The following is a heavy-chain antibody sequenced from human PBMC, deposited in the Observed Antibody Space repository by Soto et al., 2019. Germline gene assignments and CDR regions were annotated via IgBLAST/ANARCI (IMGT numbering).Heavy chain of an antibody. D-gene: IGHD3-10*01. CDR3: EGGWFGGFVYYFDY. J-gene: IGHJ4*01. CDR1: GYTFISYG. CDR2: TSAYNGNT. Sequence: QVQLVQSGAEVKKPGASVKVSCKASGYTFISYGISWVRQAPGQGLEWMGWTSAYNGNTNYAQKLQGRVTMTTDTLTNPAYMELRSLRADDTAEYFCEGGWFGGFVYYFDYWGHGTL. V-gene: IGHV1-18*01.